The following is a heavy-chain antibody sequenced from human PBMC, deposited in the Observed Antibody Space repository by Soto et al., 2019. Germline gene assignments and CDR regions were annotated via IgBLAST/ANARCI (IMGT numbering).Heavy chain of an antibody. Sequence: PGGSLRLSCAASGFTFSSYGMHWVRQAPGKGLEWVAVISYDGSNKYYADSVKGRFTISRDNSKNTLYLQMNSLRAEDTAVYYCFGITGIPPFFDYWGQGTLVTVS. CDR3: FGITGIPPFFDY. J-gene: IGHJ4*02. V-gene: IGHV3-30*03. CDR1: GFTFSSYG. CDR2: ISYDGSNK. D-gene: IGHD1-20*01.